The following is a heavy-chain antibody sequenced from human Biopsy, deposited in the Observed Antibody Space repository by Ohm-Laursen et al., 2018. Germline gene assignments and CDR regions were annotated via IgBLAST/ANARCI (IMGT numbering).Heavy chain of an antibody. D-gene: IGHD5-24*01. V-gene: IGHV4-59*12. Sequence: PSETLSLTCPVSGGPIDSYYWSWIRQPPGKALEGIGDIYFTGRTSYNPSLKRRVTMSVNKSKKQFSLRLSSVTAADTAVYYCASAGYNPDWNFDLWGRGTRVTVSS. J-gene: IGHJ2*01. CDR2: IYFTGRT. CDR3: ASAGYNPDWNFDL. CDR1: GGPIDSYY.